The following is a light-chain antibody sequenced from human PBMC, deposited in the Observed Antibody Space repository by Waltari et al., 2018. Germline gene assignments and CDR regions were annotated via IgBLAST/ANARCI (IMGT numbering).Light chain of an antibody. J-gene: IGKJ4*01. CDR1: QSINNW. CDR3: QQYNSYSLLT. Sequence: DIQMTQSPSTLSASVGDRFTITCRASQSINNWLAGYHQKPGKAPKHLIYKGSTLESGVTSRLSGSGAGTEVTLTISSLQPDDFATYYCQQYNSYSLLTFGGGTKVEIK. CDR2: KGS. V-gene: IGKV1-5*03.